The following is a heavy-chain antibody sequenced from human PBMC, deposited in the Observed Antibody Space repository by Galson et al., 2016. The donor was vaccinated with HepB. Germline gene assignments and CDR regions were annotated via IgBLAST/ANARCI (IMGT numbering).Heavy chain of an antibody. Sequence: SLRLSCAASGFTVISNYMSWVRQAPGKGLEWVSVIYGAGYTYYANSVKGRFTISRDNSKNTVYLQMDSLRADDTAVYFCARVVKGGTSGLYYLLDYWGQGTLVTVSS. CDR3: ARVVKGGTSGLYYLLDY. CDR2: IYGAGYT. V-gene: IGHV3-53*01. J-gene: IGHJ4*02. D-gene: IGHD6-19*01. CDR1: GFTVISNY.